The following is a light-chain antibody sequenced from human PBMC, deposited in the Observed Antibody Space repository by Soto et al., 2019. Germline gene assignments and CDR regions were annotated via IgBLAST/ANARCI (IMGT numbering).Light chain of an antibody. CDR1: RSNIGTNT. CDR3: AAWDVSFVV. Sequence: QSVLTQPPSASGTPGQRVTISCSGSRSNIGTNTVTWYQQLPGMAPKLLIHSNNQRPSGVPDRFSGSKSGTSASLAISGLHSEDEADYYCAAWDVSFVVFGGGTKVTVL. J-gene: IGLJ2*01. V-gene: IGLV1-44*01. CDR2: SNN.